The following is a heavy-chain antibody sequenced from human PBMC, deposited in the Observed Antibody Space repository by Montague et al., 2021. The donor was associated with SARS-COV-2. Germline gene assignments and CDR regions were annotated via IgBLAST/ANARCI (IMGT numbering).Heavy chain of an antibody. D-gene: IGHD2-15*01. CDR2: IIPIFGTA. CDR1: GGTFSSYA. CDR3: ARYCSGGSCYNYYYYGMDV. Sequence: SVKVSCKASGGTFSSYAISWVRQAPGHGLEWMGGIIPIFGTANYAQKFQGRVTITADESTSTAYMELSSLRSEDTAVYYCARYCSGGSCYNYYYYGMDVWGQGTTVTVSS. J-gene: IGHJ6*02. V-gene: IGHV1-69*13.